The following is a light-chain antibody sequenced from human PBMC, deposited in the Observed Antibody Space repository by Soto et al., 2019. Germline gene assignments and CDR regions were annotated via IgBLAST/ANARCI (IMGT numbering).Light chain of an antibody. Sequence: EIVLTQSPATLSLSPGERATLSCRASQSVSRYLAWYQQTPGQAPRLLIYDASNRATGIPGRFSGSGSGTDFTLTISSLEPEDFAVYYCQQRSNWPLTFGGGTKVDIK. CDR1: QSVSRY. J-gene: IGKJ4*01. CDR3: QQRSNWPLT. CDR2: DAS. V-gene: IGKV3-11*01.